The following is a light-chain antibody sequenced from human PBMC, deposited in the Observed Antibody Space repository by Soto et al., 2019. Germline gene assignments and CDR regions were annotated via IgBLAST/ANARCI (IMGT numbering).Light chain of an antibody. CDR3: QQRSTWPPS. V-gene: IGKV3-11*01. J-gene: IGKJ3*01. CDR2: DAS. Sequence: EIVLTQYPVTLSLSPGESGTLSCRASQNICIFLAWYQQRRGQAPRLLIYDASDRAPGIPVRFSGSGSGTDFTLTISSPEPEDFAVYYCQQRSTWPPSFGPGTKVDIK. CDR1: QNICIF.